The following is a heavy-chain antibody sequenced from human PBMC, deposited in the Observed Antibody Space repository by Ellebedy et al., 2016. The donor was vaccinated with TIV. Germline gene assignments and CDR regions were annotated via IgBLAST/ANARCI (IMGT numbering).Heavy chain of an antibody. Sequence: GESLKISCAASGFPFSSFEFNWVRQSPGKGLEWVSYLSSIGTTKNYADSVKCRFTITRDNAKNSLYLEMNSLRDEDTAVYYCAAAHYYFYGKDVWGQGTRVTVSS. CDR2: LSSIGTTK. J-gene: IGHJ6*02. V-gene: IGHV3-48*03. CDR3: AAAHYYFYGKDV. D-gene: IGHD2-15*01. CDR1: GFPFSSFE.